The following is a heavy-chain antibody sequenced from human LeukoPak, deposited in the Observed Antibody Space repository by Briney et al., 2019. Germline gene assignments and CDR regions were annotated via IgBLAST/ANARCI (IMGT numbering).Heavy chain of an antibody. CDR1: GYTFTGYY. J-gene: IGHJ4*02. V-gene: IGHV1-2*02. Sequence: ASVKVSCKASGYTFTGYYMHWVRQAPGQGLEWMGWINPNSGGTNYAQKFQGRVTMTRDTSISTAYMELSRLRSDDTAVYYCARVRRPFEYDYVWGSYRLWGQGTLVTVSS. D-gene: IGHD3-16*02. CDR2: INPNSGGT. CDR3: ARVRRPFEYDYVWGSYRL.